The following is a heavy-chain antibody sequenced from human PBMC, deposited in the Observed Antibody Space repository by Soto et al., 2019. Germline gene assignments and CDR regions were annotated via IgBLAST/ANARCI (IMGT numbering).Heavy chain of an antibody. CDR3: ARGLGSSRLYYFDY. CDR1: GGSISSGDYY. D-gene: IGHD1-26*01. Sequence: SETLSLTCTVSGGSISSGDYYWSWIRQPPGKGLECIGYIYYSGSTYYNPSLKSRVTISVDTSKNQFSLKLSSVTAADTAVYYCARGLGSSRLYYFDYWGQGTLVTVSS. J-gene: IGHJ4*02. V-gene: IGHV4-30-4*01. CDR2: IYYSGST.